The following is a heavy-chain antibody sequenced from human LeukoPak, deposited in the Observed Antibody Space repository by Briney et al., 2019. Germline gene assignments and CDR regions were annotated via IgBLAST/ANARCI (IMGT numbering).Heavy chain of an antibody. V-gene: IGHV3-15*01. CDR3: GTGTTGFDY. Sequence: GGSLRLSWAASGFTFSNAWMSWVRQAPGKGLEWVGRIQSKTDGGTTDYAAPVKGRFTISRDDSKNTLYLQMNSLKTEDTAVYYCGTGTTGFDYWGQGTLVTVSS. CDR2: IQSKTDGGTT. D-gene: IGHD1-1*01. CDR1: GFTFSNAW. J-gene: IGHJ4*02.